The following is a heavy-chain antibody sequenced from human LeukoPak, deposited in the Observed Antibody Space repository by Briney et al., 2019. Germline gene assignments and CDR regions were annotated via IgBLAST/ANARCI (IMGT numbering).Heavy chain of an antibody. CDR3: ARDHRFSYYYDSSGYYPDAFDI. Sequence: GGSLRLSCAASGFTVSSNYMSWVRQAPGKVLEWVSVIYSGGSTYYADSVKGRFTISRDNSKNTLYLQMNSLRAEDTAVYYCARDHRFSYYYDSSGYYPDAFDIWGQGTMVTVSS. D-gene: IGHD3-22*01. CDR2: IYSGGST. CDR1: GFTVSSNY. J-gene: IGHJ3*02. V-gene: IGHV3-66*01.